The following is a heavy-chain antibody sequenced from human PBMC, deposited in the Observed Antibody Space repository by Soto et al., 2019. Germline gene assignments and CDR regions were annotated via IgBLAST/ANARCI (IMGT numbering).Heavy chain of an antibody. CDR3: ASPWYSSGLYETDY. D-gene: IGHD6-19*01. CDR2: IIPIFGTA. Sequence: QVQLVQSGAEVKKPGSSVKVSCKASGGTFSSYAISWVRQAPGQGLEWMGGIIPIFGTANYAQKIQGRVTITGDETTITTYMKLSSLRSEDTAVYYCASPWYSSGLYETDYWGQGTLVTVSS. J-gene: IGHJ4*02. V-gene: IGHV1-69*01. CDR1: GGTFSSYA.